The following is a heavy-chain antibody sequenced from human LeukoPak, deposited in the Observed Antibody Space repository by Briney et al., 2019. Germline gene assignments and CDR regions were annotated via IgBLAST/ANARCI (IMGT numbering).Heavy chain of an antibody. CDR3: ARWLELMRNFDW. Sequence: LPGGSLRLSCVGSGFTFSDYWMSWVRQAPGKGLEWVANIKQDGSEKDYVDALKGRFTISRGNAKNSLYLQMNSLRAEDTAVYYCARWLELMRNFDWWGQGTLVTVSS. J-gene: IGHJ4*02. CDR2: IKQDGSEK. CDR1: GFTFSDYW. D-gene: IGHD5-24*01. V-gene: IGHV3-7*01.